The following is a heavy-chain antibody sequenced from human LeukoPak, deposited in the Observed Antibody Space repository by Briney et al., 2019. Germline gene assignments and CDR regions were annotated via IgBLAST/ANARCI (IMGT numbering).Heavy chain of an antibody. J-gene: IGHJ4*02. D-gene: IGHD3-10*01. CDR1: GGSTSIVNYF. CDR3: ARRTGFGDSDY. CDR2: IYYAGST. V-gene: IGHV4-39*01. Sequence: SETLSLTCTVSGGSTSIVNYFWGWVRQPPGKGLEWIGSIYYAGSTYYNPSLRGRVTLSVDPSKNQFSLKLSSVTAADTAVYYCARRTGFGDSDYWGQGTLVTVSS.